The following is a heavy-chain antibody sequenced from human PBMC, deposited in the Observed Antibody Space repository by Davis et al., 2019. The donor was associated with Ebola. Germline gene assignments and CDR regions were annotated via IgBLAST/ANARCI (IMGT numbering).Heavy chain of an antibody. V-gene: IGHV5-51*01. D-gene: IGHD3-3*02. J-gene: IGHJ5*02. CDR3: ARQTHHFLSGPRTWFDP. CDR2: IYHGDSDT. CDR1: GYSFTSSW. Sequence: ESLKISCKCSGYSFTSSWIGWVRQMPGKGLEWMGIIYHGDSDTRYSPSFQGQVTISADKSISTAYLQWNSLKTSDTAMYYCARQTHHFLSGPRTWFDPWGQGTLVTVSS.